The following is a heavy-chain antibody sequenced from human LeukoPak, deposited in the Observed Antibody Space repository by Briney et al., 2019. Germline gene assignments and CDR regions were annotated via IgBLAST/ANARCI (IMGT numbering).Heavy chain of an antibody. Sequence: GGSLRLSCAASGFTFSDYYMSWIRQAPGKGLEWVSYISSSGSTIYYADSVKGRFTISRDNAKNSLYLQMNSLRAEDTAVYYCARHTAVVYSSGYYWPSYYFDYWGQGTLVTVSS. J-gene: IGHJ4*02. CDR1: GFTFSDYY. CDR2: ISSSGSTI. CDR3: ARHTAVVYSSGYYWPSYYFDY. V-gene: IGHV3-11*04. D-gene: IGHD3-22*01.